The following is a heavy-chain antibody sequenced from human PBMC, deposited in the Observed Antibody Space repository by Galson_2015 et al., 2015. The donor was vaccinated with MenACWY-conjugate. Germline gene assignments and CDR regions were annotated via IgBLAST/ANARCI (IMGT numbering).Heavy chain of an antibody. Sequence: SVKVSCKASGYTFTSNAVHWMRQAPGQSLEWMAWINAGDGNTKYSQTFQGRVTLTRDTSATTAYIELSSLRSEDTAVYYCARATTETTSFDIWGQGTMVTVSS. J-gene: IGHJ3*02. CDR2: INAGDGNT. CDR3: ARATTETTSFDI. V-gene: IGHV1-3*01. CDR1: GYTFTSNA. D-gene: IGHD4-17*01.